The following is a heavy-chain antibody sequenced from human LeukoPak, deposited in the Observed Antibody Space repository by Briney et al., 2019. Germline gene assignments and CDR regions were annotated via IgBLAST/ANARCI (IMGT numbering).Heavy chain of an antibody. CDR2: IWYDGSEK. CDR1: GFTFSSNG. Sequence: GSLRLSCAASGFTFSSNGMQWVRQAPGKGLEWVAAIWYDGSEKYYADSVKGRFTISRDNSKNTLYLQMNSLRAEDTAVYYCARDLSSGYLGFDYWGQGTLVTVSS. D-gene: IGHD3-22*01. CDR3: ARDLSSGYLGFDY. V-gene: IGHV3-33*01. J-gene: IGHJ4*02.